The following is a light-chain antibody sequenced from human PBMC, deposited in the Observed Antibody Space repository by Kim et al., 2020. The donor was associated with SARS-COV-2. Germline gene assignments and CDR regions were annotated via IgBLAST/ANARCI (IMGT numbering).Light chain of an antibody. J-gene: IGKJ4*01. CDR3: QQYDNVPLT. CDR1: QDISIY. Sequence: SAFVGDRVTITCQASQDISIYLNWHQQKPGKAPKLLIYDEFSLETGVPSRFSGSGSGTDFTFTSSSLQPEDIGTYYCQQYDNVPLTFGGGTKLEI. CDR2: DEF. V-gene: IGKV1-33*01.